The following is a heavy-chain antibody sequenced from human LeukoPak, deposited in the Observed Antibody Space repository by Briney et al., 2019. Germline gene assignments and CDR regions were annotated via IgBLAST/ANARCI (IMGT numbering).Heavy chain of an antibody. CDR2: IYYSGST. V-gene: IGHV4-39*07. CDR3: ARGRITMIVKKRRGFDY. J-gene: IGHJ4*02. CDR1: GGSISSSSYY. D-gene: IGHD3-22*01. Sequence: SETLSLTCTVSGGSISSSSYYWGWIRQPPGKGLEWIGSIYYSGSTYYNPSLKSRVTISVDTSKNQFSLKLSSVTAADTAVYYCARGRITMIVKKRRGFDYWGQGTLVTVSS.